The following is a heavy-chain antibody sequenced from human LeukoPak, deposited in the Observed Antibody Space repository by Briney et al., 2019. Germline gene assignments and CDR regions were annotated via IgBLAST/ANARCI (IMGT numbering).Heavy chain of an antibody. V-gene: IGHV3-74*01. D-gene: IGHD3-10*01. CDR1: GGSISRGAYY. J-gene: IGHJ4*02. CDR2: INRDGSGT. CDR3: IRESQSALWD. Sequence: LSLTCTVSGGSISRGAYYWSWIRQHPGKGLVWVSRINRDGSGTGFADSLNGRFTISRDNAKNILYLQMNSLRDEDTAVYYCIRESQSALWDWGQGTLVTVSS.